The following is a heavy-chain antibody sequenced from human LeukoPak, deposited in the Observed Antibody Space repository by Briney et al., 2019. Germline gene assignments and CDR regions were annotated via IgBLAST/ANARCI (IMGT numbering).Heavy chain of an antibody. Sequence: LSETLSLTCTVSGGSISSSSYYWGWIRQPPGKGLEWIGSIYYSGSTYYNSSLESRVTISVDKSKNQFSLKLSSVTAADTAVYYCARNMVGETTFDYWGQGTLVTVSS. D-gene: IGHD2/OR15-2a*01. J-gene: IGHJ4*02. CDR1: GGSISSSSYY. V-gene: IGHV4-39*07. CDR3: ARNMVGETTFDY. CDR2: IYYSGST.